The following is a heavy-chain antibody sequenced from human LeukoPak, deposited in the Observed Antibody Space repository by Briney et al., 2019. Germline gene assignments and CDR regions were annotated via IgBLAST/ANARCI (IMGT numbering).Heavy chain of an antibody. Sequence: GGSLRLSCAASGFTFSSYSMNWVRQAPGKGLVWVSRINSDGSSTSYADSVKGRFTISRDNAKNTLYLQMNSLRAEDTAVYYCAKVYGSGSFDYWGQGTLVTVSS. D-gene: IGHD3-10*01. V-gene: IGHV3-74*01. J-gene: IGHJ4*02. CDR2: INSDGSST. CDR1: GFTFSSYS. CDR3: AKVYGSGSFDY.